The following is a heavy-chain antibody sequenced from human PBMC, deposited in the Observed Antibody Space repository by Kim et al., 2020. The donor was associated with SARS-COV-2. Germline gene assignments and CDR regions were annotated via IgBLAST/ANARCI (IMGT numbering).Heavy chain of an antibody. CDR2: INAGNGNT. CDR1: GYTFTSYA. CDR3: ARDPLNPLEYSSSWSNPSGTVNWFDP. V-gene: IGHV1-3*01. J-gene: IGHJ5*02. D-gene: IGHD6-13*01. Sequence: ASVKVSCKASGYTFTSYAMHWVRQAPGQRLEWMGWINAGNGNTKYSQKFQGRVTITRDTSASTAYMELSSLRSEDTAVYYCARDPLNPLEYSSSWSNPSGTVNWFDPWGQGTLVTVSS.